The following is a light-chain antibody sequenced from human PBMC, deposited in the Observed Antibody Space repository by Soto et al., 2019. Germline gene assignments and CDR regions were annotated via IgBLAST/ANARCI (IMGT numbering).Light chain of an antibody. CDR2: DNT. CDR1: SSDIGAGYR. Sequence: QSVLTQPPSVSGAPGERVTISCTGSSSDIGAGYRVRWYQQVPGTAPKLLIYDNTNRPSGVSVRFSGSKSGTSASLAISGRHAEDEADYYCQSFDKYLSAVVFGGGTQLTVL. V-gene: IGLV1-40*01. J-gene: IGLJ2*01. CDR3: QSFDKYLSAVV.